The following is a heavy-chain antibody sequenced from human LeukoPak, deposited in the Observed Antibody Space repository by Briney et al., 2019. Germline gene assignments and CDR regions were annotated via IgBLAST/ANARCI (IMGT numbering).Heavy chain of an antibody. CDR3: ARYSSGWYYFDY. CDR2: IIPIFGTA. CDR1: GGTFSSYA. Sequence: GSSVKVSCKASGGTFSSYAISWVRQAPGQGLEWMGGIIPIFGTASYAQKFQGRVTITTDESTSTAYMELSSLRSEDTAVYYCARYSSGWYYFDYWGQGTLVTVSS. D-gene: IGHD6-19*01. J-gene: IGHJ4*02. V-gene: IGHV1-69*05.